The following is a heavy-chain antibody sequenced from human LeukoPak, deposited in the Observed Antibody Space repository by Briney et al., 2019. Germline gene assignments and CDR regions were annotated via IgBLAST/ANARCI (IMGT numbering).Heavy chain of an antibody. J-gene: IGHJ4*02. CDR1: GYSFTSYW. D-gene: IGHD1/OR15-1a*01. CDR2: VYPGDSDT. V-gene: IGHV5-51*01. Sequence: GESLKISCKTSGYSFTSYWIVWVRQTPGKGLEWIGIVYPGDSDTRYNPFFQGQVTISADKSTATAYLHLSDLRASDTAIYYCGRHMNNLQLWLDYWGQGTVVAVSS. CDR3: GRHMNNLQLWLDY.